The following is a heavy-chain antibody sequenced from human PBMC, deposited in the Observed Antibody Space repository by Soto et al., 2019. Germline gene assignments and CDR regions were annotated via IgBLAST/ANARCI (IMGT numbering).Heavy chain of an antibody. CDR3: ARVNSVAFWYFDL. CDR2: INPSDGRT. V-gene: IGHV1-46*01. D-gene: IGHD2-21*01. J-gene: IGHJ2*01. Sequence: QVQLVQSGAEVKKPGASMKISCTASGYTFSSNFIHWVRQAPGHSPEWMRLINPSDGRTTYAHSVQGRVTLTRDTSTRTVDMELTSLRFEDAAVYYCARVNSVAFWYFDLWGRGTLVTVSS. CDR1: GYTFSSNF.